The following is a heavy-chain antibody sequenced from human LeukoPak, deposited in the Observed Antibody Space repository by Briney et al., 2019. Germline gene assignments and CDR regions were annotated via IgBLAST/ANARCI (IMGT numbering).Heavy chain of an antibody. J-gene: IGHJ2*01. CDR1: GLTFSSYS. V-gene: IGHV3-21*01. CDR3: ARGVVKAARPDWYFDL. D-gene: IGHD6-6*01. Sequence: PGGSLRLSCAASGLTFSSYSMNWVRQAPGKGLEWVSSISSSSSYIYYADSVKGRFTIPRDNAKNSLYLQMNSLRAEDTAVYYCARGVVKAARPDWYFDLWGRGTLVTVSS. CDR2: ISSSSSYI.